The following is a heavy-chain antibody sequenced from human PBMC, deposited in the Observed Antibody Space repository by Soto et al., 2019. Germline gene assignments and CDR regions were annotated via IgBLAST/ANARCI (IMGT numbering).Heavy chain of an antibody. CDR1: GFGFTFSTSA. CDR2: FRESGGTT. CDR3: AKDAHWAIISPNHDY. D-gene: IGHD2-2*01. V-gene: IGHV3-23*01. Sequence: VQLSESGGGLVQPGGSLRLSCAASGFGFTFSTSAMSWVRQAPGKGLEWVSTFRESGGTTHYANSVKGRFTISRDTSKNILYLQMNSLRAEDTARYYCAKDAHWAIISPNHDYWGHGTLVTVSS. J-gene: IGHJ4*01.